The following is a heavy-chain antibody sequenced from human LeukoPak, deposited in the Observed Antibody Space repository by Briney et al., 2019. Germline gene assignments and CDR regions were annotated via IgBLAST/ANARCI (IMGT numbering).Heavy chain of an antibody. V-gene: IGHV1-18*01. J-gene: IGHJ3*02. D-gene: IGHD1-26*01. Sequence: AASVKVSCKASGYTFTSYGISWVRQAPGQGLEWMGWISAYNGNTNYAQKLQGRVTMTTDTSTGTAYMELRSLRSDDTAVYYCARESGSYGLRIAFDIWGQGTMVTVSS. CDR1: GYTFTSYG. CDR2: ISAYNGNT. CDR3: ARESGSYGLRIAFDI.